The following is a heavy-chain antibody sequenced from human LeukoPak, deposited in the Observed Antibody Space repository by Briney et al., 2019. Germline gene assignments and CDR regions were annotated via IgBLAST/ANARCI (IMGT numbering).Heavy chain of an antibody. CDR3: ARVSHASLD. Sequence: SETLSLTCTVSGGSISSGSYYCGWIRQPPGKGLEWIASIYYSGITYYKPSLKSRVTISLDASKNQFSLKLSSVTAADTAVYYCARVSHASLDWGQGTLVTVSS. V-gene: IGHV4-39*01. D-gene: IGHD2-8*01. CDR1: GGSISSGSYY. CDR2: IYYSGIT. J-gene: IGHJ4*02.